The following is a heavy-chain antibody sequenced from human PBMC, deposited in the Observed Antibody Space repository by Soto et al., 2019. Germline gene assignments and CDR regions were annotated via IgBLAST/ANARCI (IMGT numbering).Heavy chain of an antibody. D-gene: IGHD4-17*01. Sequence: SETLSLTCTVSGGSISSYYWSWIRQPPGKGLEWIGYIYYSGSTNYNPSLKSRVTISVDTSKNQFSLKLSSVTAADTAVYYCARRYGGAIDFWGQGTLVTVSS. CDR1: GGSISSYY. CDR3: ARRYGGAIDF. J-gene: IGHJ4*02. CDR2: IYYSGST. V-gene: IGHV4-59*08.